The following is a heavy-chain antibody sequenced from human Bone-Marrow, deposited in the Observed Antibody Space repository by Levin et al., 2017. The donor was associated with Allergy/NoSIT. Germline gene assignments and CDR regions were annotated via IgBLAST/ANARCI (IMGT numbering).Heavy chain of an antibody. CDR2: MSYDGTKK. V-gene: IGHV3-30*18. CDR1: GFTLSTYG. Sequence: LSLTCAASGFTLSTYGMHWVRQAPGRGLEWVAVMSYDGTKKYYADSVKGRFTISRDNSNNTLYLRMNSLRPEDTALYYCAKDRIFGQFLTYGMDVWGQGTTVTVSS. CDR3: AKDRIFGQFLTYGMDV. J-gene: IGHJ6*02. D-gene: IGHD3/OR15-3a*01.